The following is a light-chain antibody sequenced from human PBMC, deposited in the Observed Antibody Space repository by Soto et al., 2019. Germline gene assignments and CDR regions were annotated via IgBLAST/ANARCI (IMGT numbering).Light chain of an antibody. V-gene: IGKV1-39*01. J-gene: IGKJ2*01. CDR2: AAS. CDR3: KKSTSISFT. CDR1: QSVARY. Sequence: DIQMTQSPSSLSASVGDRVTITCRASQSVARYLNWYQQKSGKAPNLLIYAASSLESGVPRRFSGSGSGTDFTLTISSLQPEDIGTYYCKKSTSISFTFGQGTQVGIK.